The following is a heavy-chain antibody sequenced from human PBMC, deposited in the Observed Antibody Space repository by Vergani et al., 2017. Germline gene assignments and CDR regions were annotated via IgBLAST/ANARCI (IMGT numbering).Heavy chain of an antibody. Sequence: EVHLVESGGGLVQPGGSLRLSCTASGFTVSSIYLSWVRQAPGKGLEWVSVIYTGASTYYADSVKGRFTISRDNSKNTLYLQMNSLRPEDTAVYYCARESIYCSGSSCYGGFDSWGQGTLVTVSS. CDR1: GFTVSSIY. CDR3: ARESIYCSGSSCYGGFDS. CDR2: IYTGAST. D-gene: IGHD2-15*01. J-gene: IGHJ4*02. V-gene: IGHV3-66*02.